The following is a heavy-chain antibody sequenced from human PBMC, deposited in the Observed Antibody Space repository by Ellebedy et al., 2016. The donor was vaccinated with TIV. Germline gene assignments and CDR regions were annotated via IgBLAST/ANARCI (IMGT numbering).Heavy chain of an antibody. Sequence: PGGSLRLSCAASGFNFSSYDMHWVRQAPGKGLEWVANIKQDGSEKYCVDSVKGRFTISRDNAKNSLYLQMNSLRAEDTAVYYCARRIPAEDYFDYWGQGTLVTVSS. J-gene: IGHJ4*02. V-gene: IGHV3-7*01. CDR3: ARRIPAEDYFDY. CDR1: GFNFSSYD. D-gene: IGHD5-18*01. CDR2: IKQDGSEK.